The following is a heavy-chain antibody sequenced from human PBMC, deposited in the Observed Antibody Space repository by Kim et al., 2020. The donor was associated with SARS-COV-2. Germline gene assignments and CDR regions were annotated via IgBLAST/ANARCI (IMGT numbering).Heavy chain of an antibody. D-gene: IGHD6-13*01. V-gene: IGHV4-59*01. CDR3: AGPGSSWYGEGQFDY. Sequence: SETLSLTCTVSGGSISSYYWSWIRQPPGKGLEWIGYIYYSGSTNYNPSLKSRVTISVDTSKNQFSLKLSSVTAADTAVYYCAGPGSSWYGEGQFDYWGQGTLVTVSS. CDR1: GGSISSYY. J-gene: IGHJ4*02. CDR2: IYYSGST.